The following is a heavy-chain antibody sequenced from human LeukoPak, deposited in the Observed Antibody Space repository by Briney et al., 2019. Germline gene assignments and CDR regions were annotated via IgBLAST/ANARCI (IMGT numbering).Heavy chain of an antibody. J-gene: IGHJ5*02. Sequence: SETLSLTCTVSGGSISSGDYYWSWIRQPPGKGLEWITYMYYSGSTYYNPSLKSRVTMSADTSKNQLSLKLSSVTAADTAVYYCARPYYYDSRIDPWGQGILVTVSS. CDR1: GGSISSGDYY. V-gene: IGHV4-30-4*01. CDR2: MYYSGST. D-gene: IGHD3-22*01. CDR3: ARPYYYDSRIDP.